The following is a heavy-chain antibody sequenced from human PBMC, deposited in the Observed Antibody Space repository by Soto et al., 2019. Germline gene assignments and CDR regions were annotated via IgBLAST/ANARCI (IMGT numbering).Heavy chain of an antibody. J-gene: IGHJ5*02. CDR1: GFTFSSYA. D-gene: IGHD3-16*01. CDR3: GRRGSGGWFDP. CDR2: ISGSGDST. Sequence: EVQLLESGGGLVQPGGSLRLSCAASGFTFSSYAMSWVRQAPEKGLEWVSVISGSGDSTYYADSVKGRFTISRDNSKNTLYLQMNSLRAEDTAVYYCGRRGSGGWFDPWGQGTLVSVSS. V-gene: IGHV3-23*01.